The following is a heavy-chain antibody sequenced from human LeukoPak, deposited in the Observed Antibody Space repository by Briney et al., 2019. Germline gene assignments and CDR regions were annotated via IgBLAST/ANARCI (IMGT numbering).Heavy chain of an antibody. CDR2: ISNDGNSK. J-gene: IGHJ4*02. D-gene: IGHD5-12*01. CDR3: VRDRSGFYSVDH. V-gene: IGHV3-30-3*01. Sequence: GGSLRLSCAASGFTLSENNVHWVRQAPGKGLEWVALISNDGNSKDYADSVKDRFTLSGDNSKTTVYLQMNSLRAEDTAVYYCVRDRSGFYSVDHWGQGTLVIVSS. CDR1: GFTLSENN.